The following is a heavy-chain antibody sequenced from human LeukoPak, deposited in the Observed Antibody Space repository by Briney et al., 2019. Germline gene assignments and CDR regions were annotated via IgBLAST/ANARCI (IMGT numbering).Heavy chain of an antibody. Sequence: SSVKVSCKASGGSFSSYAISWVRQAPGQGLEWMGGIIPIFGTANYAQKFQGRVTITADESTSTAYMELSSLRSEDTAVYYCAIERITTARGVTIFDYWGQGTLVTVSS. CDR1: GGSFSSYA. D-gene: IGHD3-10*01. CDR2: IIPIFGTA. V-gene: IGHV1-69*01. CDR3: AIERITTARGVTIFDY. J-gene: IGHJ4*02.